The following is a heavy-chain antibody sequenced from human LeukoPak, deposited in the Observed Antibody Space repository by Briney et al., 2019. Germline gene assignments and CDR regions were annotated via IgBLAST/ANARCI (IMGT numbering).Heavy chain of an antibody. CDR2: ISSSSSYI. V-gene: IGHV3-21*01. CDR1: GFTFSSYS. J-gene: IGHJ3*02. D-gene: IGHD2-15*01. CDR3: ARDKGYCSGGSCYGDAFDI. Sequence: GGSLRLSCAASGFTFSSYSMNWVRQAPGKGLEWVSSISSSSSYIYHADSVKGRITISRDNAKNSLYLQMNSLRAEDMAVYYCARDKGYCSGGSCYGDAFDIWGQGSMVTVSS.